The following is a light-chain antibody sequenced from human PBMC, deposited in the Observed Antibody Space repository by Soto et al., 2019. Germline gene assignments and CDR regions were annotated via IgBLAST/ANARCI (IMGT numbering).Light chain of an antibody. J-gene: IGLJ1*01. Sequence: QSVLTQPASVSGSPGQSITISCAGTSSDVGAYNYVSWYQQHPGKAPKLMIYEVSNRPSGVSNRFSGSKSGDTASLTISGLQAEDEAAYYSTSYTNSSTLGVFGNGTKVTV. V-gene: IGLV2-14*01. CDR1: SSDVGAYNY. CDR3: TSYTNSSTLGV. CDR2: EVS.